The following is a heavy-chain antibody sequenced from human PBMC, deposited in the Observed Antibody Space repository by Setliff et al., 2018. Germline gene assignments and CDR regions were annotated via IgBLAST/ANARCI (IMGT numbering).Heavy chain of an antibody. V-gene: IGHV3-7*01. J-gene: IGHJ6*02. CDR3: ARDHAYGSRFYYYYYGMDV. Sequence: GGSLRLSCAASGFTFSRYWMSWVRQAPGKGLEWVANIKQDGSEKYYVDSVKGRFTISRDNAKNSLYLQMNSLRVEDTAVYYCARDHAYGSRFYYYYYGMDVWGQGTTVPVSS. D-gene: IGHD3-10*01. CDR2: IKQDGSEK. CDR1: GFTFSRYW.